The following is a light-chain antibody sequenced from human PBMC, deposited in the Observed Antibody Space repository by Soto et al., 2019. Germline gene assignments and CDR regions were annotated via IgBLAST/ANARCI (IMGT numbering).Light chain of an antibody. CDR1: QDISNY. V-gene: IGKV1-33*01. Sequence: DIQMTQSPSSLSASVGDRVTITCQASQDISNYLNWYQQKPGKAPKLLIYDASNLETGVPSRFSGSGSGTDFTFTISSLQPEDIATYYCQQYDNLPPYTFVQGTKLEIK. CDR3: QQYDNLPPYT. J-gene: IGKJ2*01. CDR2: DAS.